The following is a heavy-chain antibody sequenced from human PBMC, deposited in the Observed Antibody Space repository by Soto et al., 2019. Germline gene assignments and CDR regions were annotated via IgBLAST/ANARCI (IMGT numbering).Heavy chain of an antibody. V-gene: IGHV3-9*01. D-gene: IGHD5-12*01. CDR2: ISCNSGSI. Sequence: EVQLVESGGGLVQPGRSLRLSCAASGFTFDDYAMHWVRQAPGKGLEWVSGISCNSGSIGYADSVKGRFTISRDNAKNSLYLDMYILRAEDTALYYCAKDRIPLPWLYGMEVWGQGTTVTVSS. CDR3: AKDRIPLPWLYGMEV. CDR1: GFTFDDYA. J-gene: IGHJ6*02.